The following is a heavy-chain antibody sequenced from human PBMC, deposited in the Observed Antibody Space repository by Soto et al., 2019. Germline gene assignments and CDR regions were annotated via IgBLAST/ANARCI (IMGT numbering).Heavy chain of an antibody. CDR2: ISDSGGIT. CDR3: AKDDGWRITGTTGYIDI. Sequence: EVQLLESGGGLVQPGGSLRLSCVVSGFTFSDYSMSWVRQAPGKGLEWVSGISDSGGITYYADSVKGRFTTSRDNSKNPLHLPMTSLRAEDTAIYYCAKDDGWRITGTTGYIDIWGQGILVTVPS. CDR1: GFTFSDYS. J-gene: IGHJ4*02. V-gene: IGHV3-23*01. D-gene: IGHD1-7*01.